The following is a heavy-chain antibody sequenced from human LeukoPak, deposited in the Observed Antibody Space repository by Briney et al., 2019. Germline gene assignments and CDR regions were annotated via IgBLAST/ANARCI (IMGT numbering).Heavy chain of an antibody. Sequence: SETLSLTCAVYGGSVSGYYWSWVRQPPGKGLEWIVEINHSGSSNYNPSRKSRVTISVDTSKNQSSLKLSSVTAADTAVYYCASSMVRGVIKDYWGQGTLVTVSS. CDR3: ASSMVRGVIKDY. J-gene: IGHJ4*02. CDR2: INHSGSS. CDR1: GGSVSGYY. V-gene: IGHV4-34*01. D-gene: IGHD3-10*01.